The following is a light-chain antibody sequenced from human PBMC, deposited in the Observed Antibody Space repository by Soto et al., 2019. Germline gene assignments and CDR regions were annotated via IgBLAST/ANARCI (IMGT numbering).Light chain of an antibody. CDR2: EVN. CDR1: SSDVGTYNR. Sequence: QSALTQPPSVSGSPGQSVTITCTGTSSDVGTYNRVSWYQQPPGTAPKLIIYEVNNRPSGVPDRFSGSKSGNTASLTISGLQDEDEAAYHCSVYTTSSNRVVFGGGTKRTVL. CDR3: SVYTTSSNRVV. J-gene: IGLJ2*01. V-gene: IGLV2-18*01.